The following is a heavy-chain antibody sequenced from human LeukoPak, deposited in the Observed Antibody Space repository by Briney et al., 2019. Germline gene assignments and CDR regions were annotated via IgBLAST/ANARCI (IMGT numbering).Heavy chain of an antibody. J-gene: IGHJ4*02. CDR1: GFTFSSYS. Sequence: GGSLRLSCAASGFTFSSYSMNWVRQAPGKGLEWVSSISSSSSYIYYADSVKGRFTISRDNAKNSLYLQMNSLRAEDTAVYYCARYCSGGSCYSSDFDYWGQGTLVTVSS. D-gene: IGHD2-15*01. V-gene: IGHV3-21*01. CDR3: ARYCSGGSCYSSDFDY. CDR2: ISSSSSYI.